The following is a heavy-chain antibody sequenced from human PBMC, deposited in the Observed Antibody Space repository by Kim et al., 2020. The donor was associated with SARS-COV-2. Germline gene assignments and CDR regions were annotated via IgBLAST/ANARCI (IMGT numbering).Heavy chain of an antibody. Sequence: YYLTLHSRVTRAVDTSKNQFSLKLSSVTAADTAVYYCARGASLGIPKFDPWGQGTLVTVSS. CDR3: ARGASLGIPKFDP. J-gene: IGHJ5*02. D-gene: IGHD1-20*01. V-gene: IGHV4-31*02.